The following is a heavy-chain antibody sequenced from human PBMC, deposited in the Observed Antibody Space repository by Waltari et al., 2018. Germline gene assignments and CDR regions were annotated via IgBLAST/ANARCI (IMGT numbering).Heavy chain of an antibody. D-gene: IGHD3-3*01. CDR2: MSSRVNII. V-gene: IGHV3-11*01. Sequence: QVQLVESGGGLVNPGGSLRLSCAASGFSFSDYYMTCIRQAPGKGLEWIAYMSSRVNIIYNADSVKGRFTNSRDNAKNSLFLQMKSLRAEDTAVYYCARAREQNYDFWNGYSFYFDHWGQGALVTVSS. CDR1: GFSFSDYY. J-gene: IGHJ4*02. CDR3: ARAREQNYDFWNGYSFYFDH.